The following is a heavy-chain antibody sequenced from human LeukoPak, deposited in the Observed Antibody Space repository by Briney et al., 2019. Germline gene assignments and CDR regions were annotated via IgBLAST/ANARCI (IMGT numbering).Heavy chain of an antibody. V-gene: IGHV3-23*01. J-gene: IGHJ3*02. CDR3: ARAMITFGGVVVKWAFDI. D-gene: IGHD3-16*02. Sequence: GGSLRLSCAAFGFTISSYAMSWVRQAPGKGLEWVSGISINVDSTYYADSVKGRFTISRDNSKNTLYLQMNSLRAEDTAVYYCARAMITFGGVVVKWAFDIWGQGTVVTVSS. CDR2: ISINVDST. CDR1: GFTISSYA.